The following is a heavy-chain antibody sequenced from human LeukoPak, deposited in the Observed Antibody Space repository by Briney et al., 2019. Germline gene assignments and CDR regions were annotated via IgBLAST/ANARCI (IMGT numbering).Heavy chain of an antibody. CDR1: GFTFSDYY. V-gene: IGHV3-11*01. J-gene: IGHJ6*03. D-gene: IGHD2-21*02. CDR2: ISSSGSTI. CDR3: ARVGTYCGGDCPYYYMDV. Sequence: GGSLRLSCAASGFTFSDYYMSWIRQAPGKGLEWVSYISSSGSTIYYADSVKGRFTISRDNAKNSLYLQMSSLRAEDTAVYYCARVGTYCGGDCPYYYMDVWGKGTTVTVSS.